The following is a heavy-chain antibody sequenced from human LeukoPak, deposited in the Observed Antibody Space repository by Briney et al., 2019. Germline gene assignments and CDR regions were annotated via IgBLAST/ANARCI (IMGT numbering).Heavy chain of an antibody. Sequence: SETLSLTCTVSGGSVSSYYWSWIRQPPGKGLEWIGNIYYSGSTNYNPSLKSRVTISVDTSKNQFSLKLSSVTAADTAVYYCTRGSIAYYYMDVWGKGTTVTISS. CDR3: TRGSIAYYYMDV. CDR2: IYYSGST. V-gene: IGHV4-59*02. J-gene: IGHJ6*03. CDR1: GGSVSSYY. D-gene: IGHD3-22*01.